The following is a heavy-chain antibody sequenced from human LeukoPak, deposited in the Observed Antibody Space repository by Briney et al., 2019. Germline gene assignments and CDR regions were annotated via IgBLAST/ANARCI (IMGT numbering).Heavy chain of an antibody. CDR2: IKRDGSDN. CDR1: GFTFSNYW. J-gene: IGHJ4*02. D-gene: IGHD5-12*01. CDR3: AKDRRGYSGYGYFDY. V-gene: IGHV3-7*03. Sequence: GGSLRLSCAASGFTFSNYWMSWVRQAPWKGLEWVASIKRDGSDNYYVGSVEGRFTISRDNAKNSLYLQMSSLRAEDTAVYYCAKDRRGYSGYGYFDYWGQGTLVTVSS.